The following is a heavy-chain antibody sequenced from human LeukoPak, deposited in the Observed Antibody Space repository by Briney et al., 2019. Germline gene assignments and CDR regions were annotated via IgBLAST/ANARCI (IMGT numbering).Heavy chain of an antibody. CDR2: ISYDGSNK. J-gene: IGHJ3*02. CDR1: GFTFGSYA. CDR3: ARAAGGYISDAFDI. D-gene: IGHD5-12*01. V-gene: IGHV3-30*04. Sequence: GRSLRLSCAASGFTFGSYAMHWVRQAPGKGLEWVAVISYDGSNKYYADSVKGRFTISRDNSKNTLYLQMNSLRAEDTAEYYCARAAGGYISDAFDIWGQGTMVIVSS.